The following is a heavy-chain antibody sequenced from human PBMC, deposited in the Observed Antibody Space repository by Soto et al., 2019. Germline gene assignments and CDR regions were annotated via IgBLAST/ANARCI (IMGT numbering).Heavy chain of an antibody. Sequence: EVQLVESGGGLIQPGGSLRLSCAASGFTVSSNYMSWVRQAPGKGLEWVSVIYSGGSTYYADSVKGRFTISRDNSKNTLYLQMNSLRAEDTAVYYCAREGSSGWHYYGMDVWGQGTTVTVSS. CDR2: IYSGGST. V-gene: IGHV3-53*01. J-gene: IGHJ6*02. CDR3: AREGSSGWHYYGMDV. D-gene: IGHD6-19*01. CDR1: GFTVSSNY.